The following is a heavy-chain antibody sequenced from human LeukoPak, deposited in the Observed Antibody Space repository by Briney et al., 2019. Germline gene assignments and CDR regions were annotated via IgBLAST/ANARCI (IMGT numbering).Heavy chain of an antibody. D-gene: IGHD6-13*01. CDR3: ARGRRIAAAGMYYYYYGMDV. Sequence: SETLSLTCAVYGGSFSGYYWSWIRQPPGKGLEWIGEINHSGSTNYNPSLKSRVTISVDTSKNQFSLKLSSVTAADTAVYYCARGRRIAAAGMYYYYYGMDVWGQGTTATVSS. CDR1: GGSFSGYY. CDR2: INHSGST. J-gene: IGHJ6*02. V-gene: IGHV4-34*01.